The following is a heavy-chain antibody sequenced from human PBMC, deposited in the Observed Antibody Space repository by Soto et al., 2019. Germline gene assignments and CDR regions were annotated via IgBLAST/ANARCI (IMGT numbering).Heavy chain of an antibody. CDR2: ISAYNGNT. J-gene: IGHJ5*02. CDR3: ATHTPAGDIVATSDNGWFAP. CDR1: GYTFTSYG. V-gene: IGHV1-18*01. Sequence: ASVKVSCKASGYTFTSYGISWVRQAPGQGLEWMGWISAYNGNTNYAQKLQGRVTMTTDTSTSTAYMELRSLRSDDTAVYYCATHTPAGDIVATSDNGWFAPWGEGTLVTVSS. D-gene: IGHD5-12*01.